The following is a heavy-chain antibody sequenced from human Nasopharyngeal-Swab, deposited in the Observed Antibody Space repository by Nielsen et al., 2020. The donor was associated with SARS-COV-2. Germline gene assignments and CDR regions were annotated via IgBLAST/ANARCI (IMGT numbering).Heavy chain of an antibody. CDR2: TNPDGSEN. D-gene: IGHD2-21*02. V-gene: IGHV3-7*04. Sequence: GESLKISCAASGVTFSTLWLSWVRQRPGKGLEWVAGTNPDGSENYYADSMRGRFTPSRDNAKNSLYLQMDSLRADDTAVYYCARESVVTGMDDATDIWGQGTMVTVS. J-gene: IGHJ3*02. CDR3: ARESVVTGMDDATDI. CDR1: GVTFSTLW.